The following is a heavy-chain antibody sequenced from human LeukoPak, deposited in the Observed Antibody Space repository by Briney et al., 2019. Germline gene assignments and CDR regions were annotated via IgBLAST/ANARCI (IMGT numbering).Heavy chain of an antibody. Sequence: SQTLSLTCTVSGGSISSGSYYWSWIRQPAGKGLEWIGRIYTSGSTNYNPSLKSRVTISVDTSKNQFSLKLSSVTAADTAVYYCARVEYGWFDPWGQGTLATVSS. CDR1: GGSISSGSYY. CDR2: IYTSGST. J-gene: IGHJ5*02. D-gene: IGHD2/OR15-2a*01. V-gene: IGHV4-61*02. CDR3: ARVEYGWFDP.